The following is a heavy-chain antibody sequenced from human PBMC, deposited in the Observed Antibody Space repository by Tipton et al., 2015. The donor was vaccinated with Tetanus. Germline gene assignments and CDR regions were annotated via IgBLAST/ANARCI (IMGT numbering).Heavy chain of an antibody. CDR2: MYSGGGT. J-gene: IGHJ3*01. D-gene: IGHD7-27*01. Sequence: SLRLSCAASEFTVSNNYMSWVRQAPGKGLEWVSFMYSGGGTYYADSVKGRFTISRDKSKNTLYLQMNSLGVDDTAVYYCAKFLAELNWDDAFDVWGHGTKVTVSS. V-gene: IGHV3-66*01. CDR3: AKFLAELNWDDAFDV. CDR1: EFTVSNNY.